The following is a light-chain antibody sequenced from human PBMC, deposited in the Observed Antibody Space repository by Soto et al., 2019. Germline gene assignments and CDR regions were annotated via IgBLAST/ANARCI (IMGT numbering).Light chain of an antibody. J-gene: IGKJ1*01. CDR3: HHYVDSPWG. V-gene: IGKV3-20*01. CDR2: ASS. CDR1: QRFNSAS. Sequence: EIELTQAPGTQFLYPGDRVTLSCSASQRFNSASLAWYQKKPGQPPGLFIYASSNRAAGIPDRFSASASGTEFTLTIFSLVPEDFGVYYCHHYVDSPWGLGQGTKVDIK.